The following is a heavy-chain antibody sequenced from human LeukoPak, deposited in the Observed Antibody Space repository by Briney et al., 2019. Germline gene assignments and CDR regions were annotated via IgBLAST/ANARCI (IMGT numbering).Heavy chain of an antibody. CDR3: ARDQSDFWSIGYYYMDV. J-gene: IGHJ6*03. D-gene: IGHD3-3*01. Sequence: GGSLRLSCAASEFTVSNNYMSWVRQAPGKGLEWVSVIYSGGSTYFADSVKGRFTISRDYSKNTLYLQMNSLRAEDTAVYYCARDQSDFWSIGYYYMDVWGKGTTVTVSS. CDR1: EFTVSNNY. V-gene: IGHV3-53*01. CDR2: IYSGGST.